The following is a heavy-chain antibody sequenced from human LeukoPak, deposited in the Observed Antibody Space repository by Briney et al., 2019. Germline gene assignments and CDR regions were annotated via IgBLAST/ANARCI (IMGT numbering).Heavy chain of an antibody. D-gene: IGHD3-10*01. CDR1: GYTFTDYY. CDR3: ATKYGSGSRPLDY. Sequence: VKISRKVSGYTFTDYYMHWVQQAPGKGLEWMGLVDPEDGGTIYAEKFQGRVTITADTSTDTAYMELSSLRSEDTAVYYCATKYGSGSRPLDYWGQGTLVTVSS. CDR2: VDPEDGGT. V-gene: IGHV1-69-2*01. J-gene: IGHJ4*02.